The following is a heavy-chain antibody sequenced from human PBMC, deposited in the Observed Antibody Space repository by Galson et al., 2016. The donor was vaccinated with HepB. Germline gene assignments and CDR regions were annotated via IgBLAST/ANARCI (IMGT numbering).Heavy chain of an antibody. J-gene: IGHJ6*02. V-gene: IGHV3-64D*06. CDR2: IYHDAGGT. CDR1: GFTVGDNY. D-gene: IGHD3-3*01. Sequence: SLRLSCAASGFTVGDNYMSWFRQAPGKGLEFVSAIYHDAGGTYYADSVKGRFTISRDNSKNTLYLQMNSLRVEDTAIYYCVKDPFFYYGMDVWGQGTTVTVSS. CDR3: VKDPFFYYGMDV.